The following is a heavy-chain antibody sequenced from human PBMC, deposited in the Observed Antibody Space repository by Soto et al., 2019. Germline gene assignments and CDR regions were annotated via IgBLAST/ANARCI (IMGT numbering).Heavy chain of an antibody. CDR3: AKALGELSPESYDY. CDR1: GFTFSSYG. D-gene: IGHD3-16*02. Sequence: QVQLVESGGGVVQPGRSLRLSCAASGFTFSSYGMHWVRQAPGKGLQWVAFISYDGGNKYYADSVKGRFTISRDDSKNTLFLQMNSLRAEDTAMYYCAKALGELSPESYDYWGLGTLVTVSS. J-gene: IGHJ4*02. V-gene: IGHV3-30*18. CDR2: ISYDGGNK.